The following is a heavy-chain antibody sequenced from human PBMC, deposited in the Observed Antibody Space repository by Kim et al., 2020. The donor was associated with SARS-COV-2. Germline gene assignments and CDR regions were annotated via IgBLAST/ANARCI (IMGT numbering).Heavy chain of an antibody. CDR2: LNGDGKTT. CDR1: GFTFSNYW. Sequence: GGSLRLSCAASGFTFSNYWMHWVRQAPGKGLVWVSRLNGDGKTTNYADSVKGRFTISRDNVKKTVYLQMNSLRAEDTAVYYCARGSNRFDAFEFWGQGTMVTVSS. CDR3: ARGSNRFDAFEF. V-gene: IGHV3-74*01. J-gene: IGHJ3*01.